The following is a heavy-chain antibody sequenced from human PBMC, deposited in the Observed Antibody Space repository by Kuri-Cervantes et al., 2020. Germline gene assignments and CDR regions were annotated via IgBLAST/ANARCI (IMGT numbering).Heavy chain of an antibody. Sequence: GGSLRLSCAASGFTFSSYGMHWVRQAPGKGLEWVANIKEDGSEKYYVDSVKGRFTISRDNAKNSLYLQVNSLRAEDTAVYYCARETYDILTGYYGNYYYYMDVWGKGTTVTVSS. CDR2: IKEDGSEK. D-gene: IGHD3-9*01. CDR3: ARETYDILTGYYGNYYYYMDV. J-gene: IGHJ6*03. V-gene: IGHV3-7*01. CDR1: GFTFSSYG.